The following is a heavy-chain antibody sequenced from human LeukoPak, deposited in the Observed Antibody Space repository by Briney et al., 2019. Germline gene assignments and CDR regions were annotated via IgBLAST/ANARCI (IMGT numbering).Heavy chain of an antibody. D-gene: IGHD2-15*01. V-gene: IGHV3-30*02. CDR3: AKEGAVVAATRDDAFDI. CDR1: GFTFSSYG. J-gene: IGHJ3*02. CDR2: IWYDGSNK. Sequence: GGSLRLSCAASGFTFSSYGMHWVRQAPGKGLEWAAVIWYDGSNKYYADSVKGRFTISRDNSKNTLYLQMNSLRAEDTAVYYCAKEGAVVAATRDDAFDIWGQGTMATVSS.